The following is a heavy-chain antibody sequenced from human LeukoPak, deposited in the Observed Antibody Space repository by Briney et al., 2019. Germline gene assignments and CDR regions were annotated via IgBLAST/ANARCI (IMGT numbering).Heavy chain of an antibody. J-gene: IGHJ2*01. CDR2: IKQDGSEK. CDR1: GFTFSSYW. Sequence: GGSLRLSCAASGFTFSSYWMNWVRQAPGKGLEWVANIKQDGSEKYYVDSVKGRFTISRDNAKNSLYLQMNSLRAEDTAVYYCARGSIEVRPLWYLDLWGRGTLVTVSS. D-gene: IGHD6-6*01. CDR3: ARGSIEVRPLWYLDL. V-gene: IGHV3-7*05.